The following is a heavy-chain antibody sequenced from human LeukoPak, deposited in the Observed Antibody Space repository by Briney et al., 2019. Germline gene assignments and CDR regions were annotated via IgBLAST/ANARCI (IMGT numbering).Heavy chain of an antibody. D-gene: IGHD6-19*01. J-gene: IGHJ4*02. CDR3: ARTLVAGSYIVDY. Sequence: PGGSLRLSCAASVFTFSSYWMYWVRQAPGKGLVWVSRINSDGSSTTYADSVKGRFTISRDNAKNTLYLQMNSLRAEDTAVYYCARTLVAGSYIVDYWGQGTLVTVSS. CDR1: VFTFSSYW. V-gene: IGHV3-74*01. CDR2: INSDGSST.